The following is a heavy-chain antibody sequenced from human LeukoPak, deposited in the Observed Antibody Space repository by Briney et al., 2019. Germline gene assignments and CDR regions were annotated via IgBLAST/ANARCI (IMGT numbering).Heavy chain of an antibody. D-gene: IGHD2-21*02. CDR3: ARLPMAVTPHVDY. V-gene: IGHV4-59*01. Sequence: SETLSLTCTVSGGSISSYYWSWIRQPPGTGLEWSGYIYYSGSTSYNPSLKSRVTISVDTSKNQFSLKLSSVTAADTAVYYCARLPMAVTPHVDYWGQGTLVTVSS. CDR1: GGSISSYY. J-gene: IGHJ4*02. CDR2: IYYSGST.